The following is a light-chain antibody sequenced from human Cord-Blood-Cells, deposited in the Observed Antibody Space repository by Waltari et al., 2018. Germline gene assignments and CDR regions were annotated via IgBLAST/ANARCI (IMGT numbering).Light chain of an antibody. J-gene: IGLJ3*02. V-gene: IGLV4-69*01. Sequence: PSASASLGASVKLTCTLSSGHSSYAIAWHQQQPEKGPRYLMKLNSDGSHSKGDGIPDRFSGSSSGAERYLTISSLQSEDEADYYCQTWGTGIWVFGGGTKLTVL. CDR3: QTWGTGIWV. CDR2: LNSDGSH. CDR1: SGHSSYA.